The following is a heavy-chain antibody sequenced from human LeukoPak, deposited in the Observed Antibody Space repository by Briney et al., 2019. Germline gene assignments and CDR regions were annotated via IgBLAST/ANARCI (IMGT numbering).Heavy chain of an antibody. Sequence: GADLQISCKWSGYHFTCYWIGWGRPMPREGLEWMGINYTGDSGTRYSPSFQGQVTISADKSISTAYLQWSSLKASDTAMYYCARLVQDCSGGSCYPYYFDYWGQGTLVTVSS. D-gene: IGHD2-15*01. J-gene: IGHJ4*02. CDR1: GYHFTCYW. CDR3: ARLVQDCSGGSCYPYYFDY. V-gene: IGHV5-51*01. CDR2: NYTGDSGT.